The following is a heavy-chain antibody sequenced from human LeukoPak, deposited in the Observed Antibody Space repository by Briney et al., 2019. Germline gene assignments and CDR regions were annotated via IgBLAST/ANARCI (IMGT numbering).Heavy chain of an antibody. J-gene: IGHJ4*02. V-gene: IGHV3-15*01. CDR2: IKTKVHGGTR. Sequence: PGGSLRLSCAASGFVFSVAWMSWVRGAPGKGLQGVARIKTKVHGGTRDYAAPVNGRFTISRDDSKNMLYLQMNSLKTEDTGVYYCSGHMTSADYWGQGTLVTVSS. CDR1: GFVFSVAW. CDR3: SGHMTSADY. D-gene: IGHD4-11*01.